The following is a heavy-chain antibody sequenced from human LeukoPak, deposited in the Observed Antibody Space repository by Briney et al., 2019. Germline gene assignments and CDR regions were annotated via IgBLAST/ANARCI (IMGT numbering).Heavy chain of an antibody. CDR2: MNPDSGDA. Sequence: ASVKVSCKASGYTFTNYDINWVRQATGQGLEWMGWMNPDSGDAGYAEKFQGRVTMTRDTSIRTAFMELYSLRSDDTAVYYCARGAVSYCSGGNCLRSFYIWGHG. D-gene: IGHD2-15*01. J-gene: IGHJ6*01. V-gene: IGHV1-8*01. CDR1: GYTFTNYD. CDR3: ARGAVSYCSGGNCLRSFYI.